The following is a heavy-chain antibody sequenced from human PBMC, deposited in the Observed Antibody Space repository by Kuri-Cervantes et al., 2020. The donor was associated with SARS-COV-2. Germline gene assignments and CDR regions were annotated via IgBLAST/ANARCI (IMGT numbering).Heavy chain of an antibody. CDR3: ARVRDIVLMVYAIRGWFDP. CDR1: GGSISSSNW. J-gene: IGHJ5*02. CDR2: IYHSGST. Sequence: SETLSLTCAVSGGSISSSNWWSWVRQPPGKGLEWIGEIYHSGSTNYNPSLKGRVTISVDKSKNQFSLKLSSVTAADTAVYYCARVRDIVLMVYAIRGWFDPWGQGTLVTVSS. D-gene: IGHD2-8*01. V-gene: IGHV4-4*02.